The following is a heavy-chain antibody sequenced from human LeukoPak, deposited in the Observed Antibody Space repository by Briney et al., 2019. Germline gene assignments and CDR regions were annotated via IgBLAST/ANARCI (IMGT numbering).Heavy chain of an antibody. D-gene: IGHD4-23*01. CDR3: AREGYGGSQRGAFDI. CDR1: GGTFSSYA. CDR2: IIPIFGTA. Sequence: SVKVSCKASGGTFSSYAISWVRQAPGQGLEWMGGIIPIFGTANYAQKFQGRVTITTDESTSTAYMELSSLRSEDTVVYYCAREGYGGSQRGAFDIWGQGTMVTVSS. V-gene: IGHV1-69*05. J-gene: IGHJ3*02.